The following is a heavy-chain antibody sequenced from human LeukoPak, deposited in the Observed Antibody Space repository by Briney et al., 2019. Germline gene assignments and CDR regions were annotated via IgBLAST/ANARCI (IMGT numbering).Heavy chain of an antibody. V-gene: IGHV3-11*04. CDR2: ISSSGSTI. D-gene: IGHD3-22*01. CDR3: ARDSGDYYDSSGYYPYYFDY. Sequence: GGSLRLSCAASGFTFSDYYMSWIRQAPGKGLEWVSYISSSGSTIYYADSVKGRFTISRDNAKNSLYLQMNSLRAEDTAVYYCARDSGDYYDSSGYYPYYFDYWGQGTLVTVSS. J-gene: IGHJ4*02. CDR1: GFTFSDYY.